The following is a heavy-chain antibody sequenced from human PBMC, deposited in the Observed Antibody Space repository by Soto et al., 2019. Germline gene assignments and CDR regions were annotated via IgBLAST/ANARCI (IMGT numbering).Heavy chain of an antibody. CDR3: AGHLWFGELTGLYYFDY. D-gene: IGHD3-10*01. J-gene: IGHJ4*02. V-gene: IGHV4-59*08. CDR1: GGSISSYY. Sequence: SETLSLTCTVSGGSISSYYWSWIRQPPGKGLEWIGYIYYSGSTNYNPSLKSRVTISVDTSKNQFSLKLSSVTAADTAVYYCAGHLWFGELTGLYYFDYWGQGTLVTVSS. CDR2: IYYSGST.